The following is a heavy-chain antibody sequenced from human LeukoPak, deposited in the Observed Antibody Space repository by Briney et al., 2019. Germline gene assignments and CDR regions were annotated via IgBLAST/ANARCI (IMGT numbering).Heavy chain of an antibody. Sequence: PSETLSLTCTVSGGSIISSSYNWGWIRQPPGEGLEWIGSIFHSGTTYYNPSLKSRVTISADTSKNQFSLKVSSVTAADTAVYYCARLPTGMPNRFDPWGQGTLVTVSS. CDR3: ARLPTGMPNRFDP. D-gene: IGHD2-2*01. CDR1: GGSIISSSYN. CDR2: IFHSGTT. V-gene: IGHV4-39*01. J-gene: IGHJ5*02.